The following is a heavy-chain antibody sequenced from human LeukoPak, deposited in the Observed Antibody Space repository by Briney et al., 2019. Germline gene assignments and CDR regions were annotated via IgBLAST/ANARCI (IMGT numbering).Heavy chain of an antibody. CDR3: AGGEYYDFWSGYYSGYYYYYMDV. V-gene: IGHV1-18*01. J-gene: IGHJ6*03. CDR1: GYTFTSYG. CDR2: ISAYNGNT. D-gene: IGHD3-3*01. Sequence: ASVKVSCKASGYTFTSYGISWVRQAPGQGLEWMGWISAYNGNTNYAQKLQGRVTMTTDTSTSTAYMELRSLRSDDTAVYYCAGGEYYDFWSGYYSGYYYYYMDVWGKGTTVTVSS.